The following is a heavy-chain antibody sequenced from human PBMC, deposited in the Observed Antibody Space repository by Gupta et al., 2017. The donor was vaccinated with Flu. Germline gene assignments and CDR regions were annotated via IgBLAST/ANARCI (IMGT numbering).Heavy chain of an antibody. Sequence: GQGLEWMGIINPSGGSTSYAQKFQGRVTMTRDTSTSTVYMELRSLRSEETAVYYCASGTYSSSRDAFDIWGQVTMVTVSS. CDR2: INPSGGST. J-gene: IGHJ3*02. D-gene: IGHD6-13*01. V-gene: IGHV1-46*03. CDR3: ASGTYSSSRDAFDI.